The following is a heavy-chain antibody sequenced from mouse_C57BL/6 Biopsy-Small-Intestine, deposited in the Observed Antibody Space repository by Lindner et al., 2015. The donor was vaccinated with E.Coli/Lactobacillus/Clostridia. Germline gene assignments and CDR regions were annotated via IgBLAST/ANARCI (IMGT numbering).Heavy chain of an antibody. CDR2: FHPYNDDT. D-gene: IGHD2-14*01. CDR3: ARGGVLTVYFDY. Sequence: VQLQESGAELVKPGASVKMSCKASGYTFTTYPIEWMKQNHGKSLEWIGNFHPYNDDTKYNEKFKGKVTLTVEKSSNTVYLELSRLTSDDSAVYYCARGGVLTVYFDYWGQGTTLTVSS. V-gene: IGHV1-47*01. CDR1: GYTFTTYP. J-gene: IGHJ2*01.